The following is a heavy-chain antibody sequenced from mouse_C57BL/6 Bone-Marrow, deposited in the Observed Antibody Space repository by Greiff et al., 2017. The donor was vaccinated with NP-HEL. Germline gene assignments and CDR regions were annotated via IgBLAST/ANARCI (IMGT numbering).Heavy chain of an antibody. V-gene: IGHV2-2*01. Sequence: QVQLQQSGPGLVQPSQSLSITCTASGLPLTSYGVHWVRQSPGKGLEWLGVIWSGGSTDYNAAFISRLSISKDNSKSQVFFKMNSLQADDTAIYYCARPGKGAMDYWGQGTSVTVSS. CDR1: GLPLTSYG. CDR3: ARPGKGAMDY. CDR2: IWSGGST. J-gene: IGHJ4*01.